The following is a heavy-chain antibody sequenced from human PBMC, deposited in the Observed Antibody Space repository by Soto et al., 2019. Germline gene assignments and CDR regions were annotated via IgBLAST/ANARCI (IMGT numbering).Heavy chain of an antibody. J-gene: IGHJ4*02. CDR2: ISSSSTI. CDR1: GFTFSSYS. CDR3: ARAEYSSSWMSNYFDY. V-gene: IGHV3-48*02. Sequence: GGSLRLSCAASGFTFSSYSMNWVRQAPGKGLEWVSYISSSSTIYYADSVKGRFTISRDNAKNSLYLQMNSLRDEDTAVYYCARAEYSSSWMSNYFDYWGQGTLVTVSS. D-gene: IGHD6-13*01.